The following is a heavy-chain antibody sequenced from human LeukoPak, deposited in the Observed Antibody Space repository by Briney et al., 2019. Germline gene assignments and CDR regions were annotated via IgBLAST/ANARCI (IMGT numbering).Heavy chain of an antibody. CDR2: INPNSGGT. Sequence: ASVKVSCKASGYTFTGYYMHWVRQAPGQGLEWMGWINPNSGGTNYARKFQGWVTMTRDTSISAAYMELSRLRSDDTAVYYCARVGGTTDGMDVWGQGTTVTVSS. D-gene: IGHD1-7*01. CDR3: ARVGGTTDGMDV. CDR1: GYTFTGYY. V-gene: IGHV1-2*04. J-gene: IGHJ6*02.